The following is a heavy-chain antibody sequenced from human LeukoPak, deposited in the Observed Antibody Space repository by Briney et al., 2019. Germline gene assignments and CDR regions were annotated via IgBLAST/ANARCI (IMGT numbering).Heavy chain of an antibody. D-gene: IGHD3-10*01. V-gene: IGHV4-59*01. J-gene: IGHJ5*02. CDR3: ARQSPPGGWFDP. CDR1: GGSISSYY. Sequence: KPSETLSLTCTVSGGSISSYYWSWIRQPPGKGLEWIGYIYYSGSTNYNPSLKSRVTISVDTSKNQFSLKLSSVTAADTAVYYCARQSPPGGWFDPWGQGTLVTVSS. CDR2: IYYSGST.